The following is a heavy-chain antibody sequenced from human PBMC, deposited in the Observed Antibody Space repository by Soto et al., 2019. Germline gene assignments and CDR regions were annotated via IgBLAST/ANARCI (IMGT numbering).Heavy chain of an antibody. D-gene: IGHD2-2*02. V-gene: IGHV1-2*02. CDR2: INPNSGAT. CDR3: AKDQGGYMVSGMDV. Sequence: GASVKVSCKASGYTFTDYYIYWLRQAPGHALEWMGWINPNSGATNYAHNFQGRVTMTRDTSIRAAYMELSRLSSDDTAVYYCAKDQGGYMVSGMDVWGQGTTVTVSS. CDR1: GYTFTDYY. J-gene: IGHJ6*02.